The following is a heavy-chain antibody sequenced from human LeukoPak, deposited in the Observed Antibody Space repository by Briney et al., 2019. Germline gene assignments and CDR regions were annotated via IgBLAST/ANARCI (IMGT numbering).Heavy chain of an antibody. CDR2: INHSGST. V-gene: IGHV4-34*01. CDR3: ARGPGRSGWFYHTGYYYYMDV. J-gene: IGHJ6*03. Sequence: SETLSLTCAVYGGSFSGYYWSWIRQPPGKGLEWIGEINHSGSTNYNPSLKSRVTISVDTSKNQFSLKLSSVTAADTAVYYCARGPGRSGWFYHTGYYYYMDVWGKGTTVTVSS. D-gene: IGHD6-19*01. CDR1: GGSFSGYY.